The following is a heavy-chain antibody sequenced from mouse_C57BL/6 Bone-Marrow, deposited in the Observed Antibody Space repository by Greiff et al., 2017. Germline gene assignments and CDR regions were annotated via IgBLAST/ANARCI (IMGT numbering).Heavy chain of an antibody. CDR2: INPRSGNT. D-gene: IGHD1-1*01. Sequence: VQLQQSGAELARPGASVKLSCKASGYTFTSYGISWVKQRPGQGLEWIGEINPRSGNTNYNEKFKGKATLTEDKSSSTAYMELRSLTSEDTAVFSCARGGAITTVVECYLDYWGQGTTLTVSS. CDR1: GYTFTSYG. CDR3: ARGGAITTVVECYLDY. V-gene: IGHV1-81*01. J-gene: IGHJ2*01.